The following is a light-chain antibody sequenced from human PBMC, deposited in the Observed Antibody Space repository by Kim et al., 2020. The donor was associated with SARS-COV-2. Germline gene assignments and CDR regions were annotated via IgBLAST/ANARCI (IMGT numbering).Light chain of an antibody. V-gene: IGKV1-39*01. CDR3: QQSYSTPWT. Sequence: ASVGDRVTITCRASQSISSYLNWYQQKPGKAPKLLIYAASSLQSGVPSRFSGSGSGTDFTLTISSLQPEDFATYYCQQSYSTPWTFGQGSKVDIK. CDR1: QSISSY. J-gene: IGKJ1*01. CDR2: AAS.